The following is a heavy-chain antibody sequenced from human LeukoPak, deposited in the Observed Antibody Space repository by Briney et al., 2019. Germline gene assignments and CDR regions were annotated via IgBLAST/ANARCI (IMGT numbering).Heavy chain of an antibody. CDR2: IYYSGST. CDR3: ARAGRYYGSGSYYPWNWFDP. V-gene: IGHV4-39*07. D-gene: IGHD3-10*01. CDR1: GGSISSSSHY. Sequence: NPSETLSLTCTVSGGSISSSSHYGGWIRQPPGKGLEWIGTIYYSGSTYYNPSLKSRVTISVDTSKNQFSLKLSSVTAADTAVYYCARAGRYYGSGSYYPWNWFDPWGQGTLVTVSS. J-gene: IGHJ5*02.